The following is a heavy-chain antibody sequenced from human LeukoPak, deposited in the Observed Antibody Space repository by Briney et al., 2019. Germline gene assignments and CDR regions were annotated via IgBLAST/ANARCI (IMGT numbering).Heavy chain of an antibody. Sequence: GESRKISCKGSGYSFTSYWIAWVRQMPGKGLEWMGIIYPGDSDTRYSPSFQDQVTISADKSISTAYLQWSSLKASDTAMYYCVRNAPGYCSSTSCYGDYWGQGTLVTVSS. CDR3: VRNAPGYCSSTSCYGDY. J-gene: IGHJ4*02. D-gene: IGHD2-2*01. CDR1: GYSFTSYW. V-gene: IGHV5-51*01. CDR2: IYPGDSDT.